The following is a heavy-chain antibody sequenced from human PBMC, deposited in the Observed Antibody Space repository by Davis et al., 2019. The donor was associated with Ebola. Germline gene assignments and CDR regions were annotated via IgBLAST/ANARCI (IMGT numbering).Heavy chain of an antibody. D-gene: IGHD6-13*01. V-gene: IGHV3-73*01. CDR2: IRSKANSYAT. Sequence: PGGSLRLSCAASGFTFSDSAMHWVRQASGRGLEWVGRIRSKANSYATTYAASVKGRFTISRDDSKNTAYLQMNSLKTEDTAVYYCTRAQQLDDYWGQGTLVTVSS. CDR1: GFTFSDSA. J-gene: IGHJ4*02. CDR3: TRAQQLDDY.